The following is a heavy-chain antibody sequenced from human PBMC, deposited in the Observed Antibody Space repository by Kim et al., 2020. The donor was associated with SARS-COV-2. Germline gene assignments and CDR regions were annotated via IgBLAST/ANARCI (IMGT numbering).Heavy chain of an antibody. J-gene: IGHJ4*02. V-gene: IGHV3-9*01. CDR1: GFTFRDFA. Sequence: GGSLRLSCAASGFTFRDFAMHWVRQVPGKGLEWVSHINWKSDNIAYADSVKGRFTVSRDNAKNSLYLQMDSLREEDTALYYCAKDPYGSGSYPPDHWGQGTLVTVSS. D-gene: IGHD3-10*01. CDR2: INWKSDNI. CDR3: AKDPYGSGSYPPDH.